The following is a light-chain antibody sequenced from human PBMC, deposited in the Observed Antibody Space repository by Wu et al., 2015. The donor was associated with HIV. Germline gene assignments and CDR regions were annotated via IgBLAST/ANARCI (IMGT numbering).Light chain of an antibody. J-gene: IGKJ4*01. CDR3: QQYAGSPPVT. Sequence: QRKPTGQPPYGSSIYVVDRGRADLAYADRFSGSGSGTDFTLTISRLEPEDFAMYYCQQYAGSPPVTFGGGTRVEI. CDR2: VVDR. V-gene: IGKV3-20*01.